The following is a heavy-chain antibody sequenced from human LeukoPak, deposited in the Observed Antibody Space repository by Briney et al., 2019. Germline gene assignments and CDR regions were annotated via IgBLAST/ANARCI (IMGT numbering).Heavy chain of an antibody. D-gene: IGHD2-2*01. V-gene: IGHV4-39*07. J-gene: IGHJ6*02. Sequence: SETLSLTCTVSGGSISSSSYYWGWIRQPPGKGLEWIGSIYYSGSTYYNPSLQSRVTISVDTSKNQFSLKLTSVTAADAAVYYCARRGPGYCSTTSCLYHYYGMDVWGQGTTVTVSS. CDR1: GGSISSSSYY. CDR2: IYYSGST. CDR3: ARRGPGYCSTTSCLYHYYGMDV.